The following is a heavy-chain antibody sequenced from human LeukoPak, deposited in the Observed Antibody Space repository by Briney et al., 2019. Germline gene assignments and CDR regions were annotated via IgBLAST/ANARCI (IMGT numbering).Heavy chain of an antibody. CDR2: ISPERYMK. V-gene: IGHV3-30-3*01. D-gene: IGHD3-16*01. J-gene: IGHJ4*02. Sequence: PGRPQRLSCAASGFDYCRYVIHWPRQGPDKGLVWGAVISPERYMKDYADSVKSRFTVSRDNSKNTVYMQMNSLSAEDTSRYYCARGNLYTAATIETDWGQGTLVTVSS. CDR1: GFDYCRYV. CDR3: ARGNLYTAATIETD.